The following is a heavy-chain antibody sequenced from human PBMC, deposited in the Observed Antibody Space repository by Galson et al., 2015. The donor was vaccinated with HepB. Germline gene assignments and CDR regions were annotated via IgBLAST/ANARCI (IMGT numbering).Heavy chain of an antibody. Sequence: SLRLSCAASGFTFSSYSMNWVRQAPGKGLEWVSSISSSSSYIYYADSVKGRFTISRDNAKNSLYLQMNSLRAEDTAVYYCARDTPPLSAFDIWGQGTMVTVSS. CDR1: GFTFSSYS. CDR3: ARDTPPLSAFDI. V-gene: IGHV3-21*01. CDR2: ISSSSSYI. J-gene: IGHJ3*02.